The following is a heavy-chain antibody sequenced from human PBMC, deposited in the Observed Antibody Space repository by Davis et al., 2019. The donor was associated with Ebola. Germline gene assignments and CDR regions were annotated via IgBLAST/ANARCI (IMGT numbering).Heavy chain of an antibody. CDR1: LYSFTSYW. CDR3: ARQGGGSGRLTSFDY. CDR2: ISPVDSDT. J-gene: IGHJ4*02. D-gene: IGHD1-26*01. V-gene: IGHV5-51*01. Sequence: SCMGSLYSFTSYWIGWVRQMPGTGLAWMGSISPVDSDTKYRPSSQGHGTISADNSIRPAYLQWKRLRASDTAIYYCARQGGGSGRLTSFDYWGQGTLVTVSS.